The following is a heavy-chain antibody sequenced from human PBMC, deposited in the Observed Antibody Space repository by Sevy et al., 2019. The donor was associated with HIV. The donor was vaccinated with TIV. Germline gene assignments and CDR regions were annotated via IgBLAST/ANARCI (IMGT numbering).Heavy chain of an antibody. CDR2: IYSGGST. CDR1: GFIVSINY. V-gene: IGHV3-53*01. CDR3: ARDRGIAVGSSRDENFDV. D-gene: IGHD6-19*01. J-gene: IGHJ3*01. Sequence: GGSLRLSCEASGFIVSINYMNWVRQAPGKGLEWVSVIYSGGSTYYADSVKGRFTISRDNSNNRVYLQMNSLRAEDTAVYYCARDRGIAVGSSRDENFDVWGQGTMVTVSS.